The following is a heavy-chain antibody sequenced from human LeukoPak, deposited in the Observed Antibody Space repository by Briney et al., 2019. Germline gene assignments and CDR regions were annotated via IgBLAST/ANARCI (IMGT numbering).Heavy chain of an antibody. V-gene: IGHV3-48*03. CDR1: GFTFSSYE. CDR2: ISSSGSTI. D-gene: IGHD2-21*02. J-gene: IGHJ4*02. Sequence: VGSLRLSCAASGFTFSSYEMNWVRQAPGKGLEWVSYISSSGSTIYYADSMKGRFTISRDNAKNSLYLQMNSLRAEDTAVYYCARDLTPYCGGDCSFEFDYWGQGTLVTVSS. CDR3: ARDLTPYCGGDCSFEFDY.